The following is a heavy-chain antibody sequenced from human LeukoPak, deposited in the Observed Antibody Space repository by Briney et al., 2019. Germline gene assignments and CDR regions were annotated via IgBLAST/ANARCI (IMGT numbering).Heavy chain of an antibody. CDR3: ARSAILLYYYTDV. D-gene: IGHD6-13*01. CDR2: IYTNGNT. CDR1: GGSISNHY. V-gene: IGHV4-4*09. J-gene: IGHJ6*03. Sequence: NPSDTLSLTCTVSGGSISNHYWSWIRQPPGKALEWIGYIYTNGNTNSNPSLRSRVTISIDTSKNQFSLNLSSVTAADTAVYYCARSAILLYYYTDVWGNGTTVAVSS.